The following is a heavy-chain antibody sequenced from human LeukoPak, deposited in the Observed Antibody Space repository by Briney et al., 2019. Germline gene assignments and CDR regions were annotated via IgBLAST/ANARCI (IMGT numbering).Heavy chain of an antibody. V-gene: IGHV3-30-3*01. CDR2: ISYDGSNK. J-gene: IGHJ5*02. D-gene: IGHD2-21*01. CDR1: GFTFSSYA. CDR3: ARGENNYLTPLFPTEWFDP. Sequence: GRSLRLSCAASGFTFSSYAMHWVRQAPGKGLEWVAVISYDGSNKYYADSVKGRFTISRDNSKNTLYLQMNSLRADDTAVYYCARGENNYLTPLFPTEWFDPWGQGTLVTVSS.